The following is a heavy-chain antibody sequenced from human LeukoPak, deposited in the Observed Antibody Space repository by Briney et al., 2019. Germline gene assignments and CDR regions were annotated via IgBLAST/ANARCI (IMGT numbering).Heavy chain of an antibody. J-gene: IGHJ3*02. CDR2: IYYSGST. CDR3: ARLGGLAAFDI. V-gene: IGHV4-39*01. Sequence: PSETLSLTCTVSGGSISSSSYCWGWIRQPPGKGLEWIGSIYYSGSTYYNPSLKSRVTISVDTSKNQFSLKLSSVTAADTAVYYCARLGGLAAFDIWGQGTMVTVSS. CDR1: GGSISSSSYC. D-gene: IGHD3-16*01.